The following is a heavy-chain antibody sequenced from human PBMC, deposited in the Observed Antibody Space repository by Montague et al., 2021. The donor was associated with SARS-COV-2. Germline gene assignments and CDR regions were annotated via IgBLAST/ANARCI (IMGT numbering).Heavy chain of an antibody. D-gene: IGHD3-9*01. J-gene: IGHJ4*02. CDR2: INHSGST. CDR1: GGSFSGYY. CDR3: ARAPDYDILTVDLTVGFDF. V-gene: IGHV4-34*01. Sequence: SETLSLTCAVYGGSFSGYYWSWIRQPPGKGLEWIGEINHSGSTNFYPSLKSRLTISVDTSKSQFSLKVGPVTAPDTAVYFCARAPDYDILTVDLTVGFDFWGQGPLVPVSS.